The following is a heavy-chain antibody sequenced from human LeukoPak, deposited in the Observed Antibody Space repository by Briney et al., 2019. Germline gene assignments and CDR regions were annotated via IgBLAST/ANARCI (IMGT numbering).Heavy chain of an antibody. V-gene: IGHV5-51*01. CDR3: ARQMKDSGEVSFWFDP. Sequence: GESLKISCKGSGYSFTNYWIGWVRQMPGKGLEWMGIIYPGDSDTRYSPSFVGQVSISADKSISTAYLQWSSLKASDTAVYYCARQMKDSGEVSFWFDPWGQGTLVTVSS. CDR2: IYPGDSDT. J-gene: IGHJ5*02. D-gene: IGHD3-16*02. CDR1: GYSFTNYW.